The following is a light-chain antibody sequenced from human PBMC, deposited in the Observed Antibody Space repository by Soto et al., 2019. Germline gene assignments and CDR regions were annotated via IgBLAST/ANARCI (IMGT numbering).Light chain of an antibody. CDR2: KAS. J-gene: IGKJ1*01. CDR3: QHYNSYSEA. Sequence: IQMTQSPSPLSASVGDRVTITCRASQTISTYLNWYQQKPGKAPKVLISKASTLESGVPSRFSGSGSGTEFTLTISSLQPDDFATYYCQHYNSYSEAFGQGTKVDIK. CDR1: QTISTY. V-gene: IGKV1-5*03.